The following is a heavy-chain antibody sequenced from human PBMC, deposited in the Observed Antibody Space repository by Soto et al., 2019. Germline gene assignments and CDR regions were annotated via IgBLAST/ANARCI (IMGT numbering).Heavy chain of an antibody. CDR2: LYPGYSNT. CDR1: ENSFTNYW. Sequence: GESLKISCKGSENSFTNYWIAWVRQMPGKGLEWMGILYPGYSNTSYSPSFQGQVTISADKSISTAYLQWSSLKASDTAMYYCATLEATTNYFYFGMDVWGQGTTVTVSS. J-gene: IGHJ6*02. V-gene: IGHV5-51*01. D-gene: IGHD1-1*01. CDR3: ATLEATTNYFYFGMDV.